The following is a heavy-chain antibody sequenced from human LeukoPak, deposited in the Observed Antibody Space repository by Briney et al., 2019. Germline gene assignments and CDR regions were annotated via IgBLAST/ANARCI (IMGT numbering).Heavy chain of an antibody. CDR1: GFTFSSYG. D-gene: IGHD3-3*01. Sequence: GGSLRLSCAASGFTFSSYGMHWVRQAPGKGLEWVAFIRYDGSNKYYADSVKGRFTISRDNSKNTLYLQMNSLRAEDTAVYYCAKDWQLVLEWLLYIDYWGQGTLVTVSS. CDR2: IRYDGSNK. CDR3: AKDWQLVLEWLLYIDY. V-gene: IGHV3-30*02. J-gene: IGHJ4*02.